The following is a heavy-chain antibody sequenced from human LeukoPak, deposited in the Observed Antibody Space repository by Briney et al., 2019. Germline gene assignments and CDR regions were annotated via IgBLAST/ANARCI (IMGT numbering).Heavy chain of an antibody. J-gene: IGHJ4*02. CDR3: ARGRLGGY. D-gene: IGHD4-23*01. Sequence: PSETQSLTCAVYGGSFSGYYWSWIRQPPGKGLEWIGEINHSGSTNYNPSLKSRVTISVDTSKNQFSLKLSSVTAADTAVYYCARGRLGGYWGQGTLVTVSS. CDR2: INHSGST. CDR1: GGSFSGYY. V-gene: IGHV4-34*01.